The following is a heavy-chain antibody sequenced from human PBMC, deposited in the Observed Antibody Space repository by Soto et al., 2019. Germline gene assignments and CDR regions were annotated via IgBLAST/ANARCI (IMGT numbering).Heavy chain of an antibody. D-gene: IGHD2-2*01. CDR3: APLGAGVVPATPTLTYYYYGLDV. CDR2: IGGGGTYT. J-gene: IGHJ6*02. V-gene: IGHV3-23*01. Sequence: GGSLRLSCAASGFTFSTYAMSWVRQAPGKGLEWVSSIGGGGTYTYYADSVKGRFTISRDNSKNTLYLQMNVLRAEDTAVYYCAPLGAGVVPATPTLTYYYYGLDVWGQGTTVTVSS. CDR1: GFTFSTYA.